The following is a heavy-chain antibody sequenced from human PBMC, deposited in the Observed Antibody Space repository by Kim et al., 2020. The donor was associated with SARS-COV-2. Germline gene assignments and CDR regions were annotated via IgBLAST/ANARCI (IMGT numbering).Heavy chain of an antibody. J-gene: IGHJ3*02. D-gene: IGHD3-16*01. CDR3: ARDGDLGLDALDI. V-gene: IGHV6-1*01. CDR1: GDSVSSNAAS. CDR2: THYRGKWYH. Sequence: SQTLSLTCAIFGDSVSSNAASWNWIRQSPSGGLEWLGRTHYRGKWYHDYASYLRGRIIINSDTSTNQFSLQLNSVTPDDTAVYYCARDGDLGLDALDIWGQGTMVTVSS.